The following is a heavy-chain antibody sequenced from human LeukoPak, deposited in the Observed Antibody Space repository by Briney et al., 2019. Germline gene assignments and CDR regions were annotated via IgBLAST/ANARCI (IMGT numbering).Heavy chain of an antibody. CDR2: IYYSGST. J-gene: IGHJ4*02. CDR1: GGSISSHY. Sequence: SETLSLTCTVSGGSISSHYWSWIRQPPGKGLEWIGYIYYSGSTNYNPSLKSRVTISVDTSKNQFSLKLSSVTAADTAVYYCARDRDWKFDYWGQGTLVTVSS. V-gene: IGHV4-59*11. D-gene: IGHD1-1*01. CDR3: ARDRDWKFDY.